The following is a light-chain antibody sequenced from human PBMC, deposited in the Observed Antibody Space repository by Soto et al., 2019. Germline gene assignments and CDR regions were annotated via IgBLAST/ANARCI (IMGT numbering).Light chain of an antibody. CDR2: DAS. V-gene: IGKV1-5*01. CDR1: QSISIW. Sequence: IQMSPSPSSLSASAGDRVTITCRDSQSISIWLDWYQQKQEKDPQLLIYDASILESGVKSRFSGSGSGTEFTLTISNLQPDDFATYYIQQYNSSRAFGQGKKVDIK. CDR3: QQYNSSRA. J-gene: IGKJ1*01.